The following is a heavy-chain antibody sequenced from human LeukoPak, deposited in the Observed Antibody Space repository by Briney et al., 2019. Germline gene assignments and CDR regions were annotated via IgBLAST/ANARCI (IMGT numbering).Heavy chain of an antibody. Sequence: GGSLRLSCAASGFTFSSSAMSWVRQAPGKGLEWVSAISNNGGYTYYADSVKGRFTVSRDDSKNTLYLQMNSLRAEDTAVYYCAKDGGLWVSAHWGDSWGRGTLVTVSS. CDR3: AKDGGLWVSAHWGDS. J-gene: IGHJ4*02. D-gene: IGHD7-27*01. CDR2: ISNNGGYT. V-gene: IGHV3-23*01. CDR1: GFTFSSSA.